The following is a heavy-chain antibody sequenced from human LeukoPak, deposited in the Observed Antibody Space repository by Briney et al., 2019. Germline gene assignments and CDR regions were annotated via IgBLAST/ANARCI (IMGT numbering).Heavy chain of an antibody. V-gene: IGHV3-43*02. CDR1: GFTFDDYA. D-gene: IGHD6-13*01. J-gene: IGHJ4*02. CDR3: AKDKTAAAGDNFDY. CDR2: ISGDGGST. Sequence: GESLRLSCAASGFTFDDYAMHWVRQAPGKGLEWVSLISGDGGSTYCADSVKGRFTISRDNSKNSLYLQMNSLRTEDTALYYCAKDKTAAAGDNFDYWGQGTLVTVSS.